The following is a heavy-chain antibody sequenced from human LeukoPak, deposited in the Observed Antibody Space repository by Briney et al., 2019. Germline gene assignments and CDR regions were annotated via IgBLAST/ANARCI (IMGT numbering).Heavy chain of an antibody. V-gene: IGHV3-33*01. D-gene: IGHD2-15*01. Sequence: GGSLRLSCAASGFTFSSYGMHWVRQAPGKGLEWVAVIWYDGSNEYYGDSVKGRFTVSRDNFKDTMYLRMNSLRAEDTAVYYFVQGFEVSSPLIPENFAFWGKGTLVPVSS. J-gene: IGHJ4*02. CDR1: GFTFSSYG. CDR2: IWYDGSNE. CDR3: VQGFEVSSPLIPENFAF.